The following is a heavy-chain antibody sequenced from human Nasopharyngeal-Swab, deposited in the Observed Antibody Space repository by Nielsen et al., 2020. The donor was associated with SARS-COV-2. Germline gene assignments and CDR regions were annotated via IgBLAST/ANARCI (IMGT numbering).Heavy chain of an antibody. J-gene: IGHJ6*02. V-gene: IGHV3-66*01. Sequence: GESLKISCAASGFTVSGNYMSWVRQAPGKGPEWVSTIESGGRTSYADSVKGRCTISRDNSKNTPWLQLNSLRGEDTAVYYCARAPRYYYYAMDVWGRGTKVTVSS. CDR1: GFTVSGNY. CDR2: IESGGRT. CDR3: ARAPRYYYYAMDV.